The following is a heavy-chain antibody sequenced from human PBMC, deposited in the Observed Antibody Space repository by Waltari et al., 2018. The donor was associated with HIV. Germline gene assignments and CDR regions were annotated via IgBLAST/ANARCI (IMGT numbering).Heavy chain of an antibody. CDR1: GYTFTSYD. CDR3: AFGSGKDYFEY. Sequence: QVQLVQSGAEVKKPGASVKVSCKASGYTFTSYDINWVRQATGQGLEWMGWMNPHSVTTGNPQKFQGRVTMTRNTSISTAYMDLGSLRSEDTAVYYFAFGSGKDYFEYWGKGTLVTVSS. V-gene: IGHV1-8*01. D-gene: IGHD3-10*01. J-gene: IGHJ4*02. CDR2: MNPHSVTT.